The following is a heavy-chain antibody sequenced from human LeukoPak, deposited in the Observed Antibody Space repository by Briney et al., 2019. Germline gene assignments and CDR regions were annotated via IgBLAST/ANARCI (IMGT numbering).Heavy chain of an antibody. J-gene: IGHJ6*03. Sequence: GESLKVSCKGSGYSFTSYWIGWVRQMPGKGLEWMGIIYPGDSDTRYSPSFQGQVTISADKSISTAYLQWSSLKASDTAMYYCVRQWFGERNYYYYMDVWGKGTTVTVSS. CDR2: IYPGDSDT. CDR1: GYSFTSYW. CDR3: VRQWFGERNYYYYMDV. D-gene: IGHD3-10*01. V-gene: IGHV5-51*01.